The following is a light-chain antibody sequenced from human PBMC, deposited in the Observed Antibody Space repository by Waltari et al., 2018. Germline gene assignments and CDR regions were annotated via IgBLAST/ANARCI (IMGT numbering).Light chain of an antibody. CDR3: QQYNSYSLLS. CDR1: QSISKL. CDR2: KAS. Sequence: DIQMTQSPSTLSASVGDRVIFSCRASQSISKLVAWYQQKPGKAPKLLIYKASTLESGVPSRFSGSGSGTEFTLTISSLQPEDFATYYCQQYNSYSLLSFGGGTKVEIK. J-gene: IGKJ4*01. V-gene: IGKV1-5*03.